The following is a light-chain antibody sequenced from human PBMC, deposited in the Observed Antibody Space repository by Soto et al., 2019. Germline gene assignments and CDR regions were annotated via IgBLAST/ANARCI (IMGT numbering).Light chain of an antibody. CDR2: GNS. V-gene: IGLV1-40*01. CDR3: CSYAGSYTLV. Sequence: QPVLTQPPSVSGAPGQRVTISCTGSSSNIGAGYDVHWYQQLPGTAPKLLIYGNSNRPSGVPDRFSGSKSGTSASLAITGLQAEDEADYYCCSYAGSYTLVFGGGTKLTVL. J-gene: IGLJ2*01. CDR1: SSNIGAGYD.